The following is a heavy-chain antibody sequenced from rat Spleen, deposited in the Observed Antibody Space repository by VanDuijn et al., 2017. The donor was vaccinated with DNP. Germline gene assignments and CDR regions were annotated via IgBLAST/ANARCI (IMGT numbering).Heavy chain of an antibody. J-gene: IGHJ1*01. V-gene: IGHV5S10*01. CDR1: GFTFSNNY. D-gene: IGHD1-11*01. CDR3: ARGSTSIYWYFDF. Sequence: EVQLVESGGGLVQPGRSLKLSCEASGFTFSNNYMVWVRQAPKKGLEWVATISYDGSRTYYRDSVKGRFTISRDNAKSTLYLQMNSLKSEDTATYYCARGSTSIYWYFDFWGPGTMVTVSS. CDR2: ISYDGSRT.